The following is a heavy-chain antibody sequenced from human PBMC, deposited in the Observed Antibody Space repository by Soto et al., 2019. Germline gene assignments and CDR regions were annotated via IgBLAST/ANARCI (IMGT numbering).Heavy chain of an antibody. V-gene: IGHV4-39*01. Sequence: SETLSLTCTVSGGSISSSSYYWGWIRQPPGKGLEWIGSIYYSGSTYYNPSLKSRVTISVDTSKNQFSLKLSSVTAADTAVYYCAVGTMVRGVIGGMDVWGQGTTVTAP. D-gene: IGHD3-10*01. CDR3: AVGTMVRGVIGGMDV. CDR1: GGSISSSSYY. J-gene: IGHJ6*02. CDR2: IYYSGST.